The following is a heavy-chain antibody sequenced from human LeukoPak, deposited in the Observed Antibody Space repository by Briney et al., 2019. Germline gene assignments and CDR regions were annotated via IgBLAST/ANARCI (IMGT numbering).Heavy chain of an antibody. CDR3: ARDNSYDGGGYYTPFDI. J-gene: IGHJ3*02. D-gene: IGHD3-22*01. CDR2: IYYSGST. Sequence: PSETLSLTCTVSGGFINSGGFYWNWIRQHPGKGLEWIGNIYYSGSTNYSPSLKSRVSISVDTSKNQFSLKLSSVTAADTAVYYCARDNSYDGGGYYTPFDIWGQGTMVTVSS. CDR1: GGFINSGGFY. V-gene: IGHV4-31*03.